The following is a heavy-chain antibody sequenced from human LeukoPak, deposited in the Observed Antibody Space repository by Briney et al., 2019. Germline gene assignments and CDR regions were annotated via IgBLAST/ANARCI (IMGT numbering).Heavy chain of an antibody. V-gene: IGHV3-21*01. D-gene: IGHD2-2*01. CDR1: GFTFSSYS. Sequence: GGSLRLSCAASGFTFSSYSMNWVRQAPGKGLEWVSSISSSSGYIYYADSVKGRFTISRDNAKNSLYLQMNSLRAEDTAVYYCARDADILDIVVVPAATGIDYWGQGTLVTVSS. CDR3: ARDADILDIVVVPAATGIDY. J-gene: IGHJ4*02. CDR2: ISSSSGYI.